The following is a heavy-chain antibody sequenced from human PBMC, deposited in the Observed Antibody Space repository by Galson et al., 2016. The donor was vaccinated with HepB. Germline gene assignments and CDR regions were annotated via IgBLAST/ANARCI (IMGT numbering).Heavy chain of an antibody. V-gene: IGHV1-69*06. Sequence: SVKVSCKASGGSFSNHPLMWVRQAPGQGLEWVGGIILDFDTTDYAQKFQGRVTITADKSTSTAYMHLNSLTSDDTAVYFCARGGDCAGGACYSSGVEFWGQGTLVTVSS. J-gene: IGHJ4*02. CDR2: IILDFDTT. D-gene: IGHD2-21*02. CDR3: ARGGDCAGGACYSSGVEF. CDR1: GGSFSNHP.